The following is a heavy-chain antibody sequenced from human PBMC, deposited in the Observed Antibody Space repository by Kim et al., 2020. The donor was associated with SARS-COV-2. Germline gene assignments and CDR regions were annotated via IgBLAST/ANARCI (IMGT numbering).Heavy chain of an antibody. D-gene: IGHD6-13*01. V-gene: IGHV3-11*06. Sequence: KGRLTISRDNAKNSLYLQMNSLRAEDTAVYYCARVGDVAGAGNLAGAFDIWGQGTMVTVSS. J-gene: IGHJ3*02. CDR3: ARVGDVAGAGNLAGAFDI.